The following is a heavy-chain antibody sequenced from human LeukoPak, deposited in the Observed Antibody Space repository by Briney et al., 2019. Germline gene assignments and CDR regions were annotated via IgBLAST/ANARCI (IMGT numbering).Heavy chain of an antibody. D-gene: IGHD5-18*01. J-gene: IGHJ4*02. CDR1: GGSISSSSYY. Sequence: PSETLSLTCTVSGGSISSSSYYWGWIRQPPGKGLEWIGSMYYSGSTYYNPSLKSRVTISVDTSKNQFSLKLSSVTAADTAVYYCARHSSYGVPWVHYWGQGTLVTVSS. V-gene: IGHV4-39*07. CDR3: ARHSSYGVPWVHY. CDR2: MYYSGST.